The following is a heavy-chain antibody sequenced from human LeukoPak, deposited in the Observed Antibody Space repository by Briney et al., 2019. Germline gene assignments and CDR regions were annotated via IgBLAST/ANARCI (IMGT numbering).Heavy chain of an antibody. Sequence: ASVKVSCKASGYTFTGYYMHWVRHAPGQGRVWVGWINPNSGGTNYAQKFQGRVTMTRDTSISTAYMELSRLRADDTAGYYCATPRGPNSSGGSCYGGGFDYWGQGTLVTVSS. D-gene: IGHD2-15*01. CDR1: GYTFTGYY. CDR2: INPNSGGT. CDR3: ATPRGPNSSGGSCYGGGFDY. J-gene: IGHJ4*02. V-gene: IGHV1-2*02.